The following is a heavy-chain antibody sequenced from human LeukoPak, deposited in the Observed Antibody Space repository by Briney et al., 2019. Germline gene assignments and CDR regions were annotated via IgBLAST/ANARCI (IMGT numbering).Heavy chain of an antibody. Sequence: GASVKVSCKASGYTFTSYGISWVRQAPGQGLEWMGWISAYNGNTNYAQKLQGRVTMTTDTSTSTAYMELRSLRSDDTAVYYCARVGYCSSTSCYRIDSWGQGTLVTVSS. CDR1: GYTFTSYG. CDR3: ARVGYCSSTSCYRIDS. V-gene: IGHV1-18*01. J-gene: IGHJ4*02. D-gene: IGHD2-2*01. CDR2: ISAYNGNT.